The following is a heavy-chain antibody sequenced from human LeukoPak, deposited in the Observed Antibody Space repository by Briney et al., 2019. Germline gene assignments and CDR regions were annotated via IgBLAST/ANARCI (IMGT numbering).Heavy chain of an antibody. CDR2: ISGSGGST. Sequence: QSGGSLRLSCAASGFTFSSYAMSWVRQAPGRGLEWVSVISGSGGSTYYADSVKGRFTFSRDNSKSTLYLQMNSLRAEDTAVYYCAKTPKSYGWGSYYFDSGGRGPLATVS. CDR3: AKTPKSYGWGSYYFDS. CDR1: GFTFSSYA. V-gene: IGHV3-23*01. D-gene: IGHD3-10*01. J-gene: IGHJ4*02.